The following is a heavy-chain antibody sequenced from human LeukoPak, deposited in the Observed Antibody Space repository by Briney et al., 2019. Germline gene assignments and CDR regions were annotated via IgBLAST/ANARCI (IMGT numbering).Heavy chain of an antibody. D-gene: IGHD5-24*01. J-gene: IGHJ4*02. CDR1: GFTFSSYW. V-gene: IGHV3-74*01. Sequence: GWSLRLSCAASGFTFSSYWMHWVRQAPGKGLVWVSHINGDGSSTSYADSVKGRVTISRDNAKNTLYLQINSLTAEDSAVYYCARDRSYNLDYWGQGTLVTVSS. CDR2: INGDGSST. CDR3: ARDRSYNLDY.